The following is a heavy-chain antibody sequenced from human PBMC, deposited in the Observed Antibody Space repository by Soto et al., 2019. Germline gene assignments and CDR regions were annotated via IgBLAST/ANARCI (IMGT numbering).Heavy chain of an antibody. V-gene: IGHV4-31*11. J-gene: IGHJ6*02. CDR1: GGSISSGGYY. Sequence: QVQLRESGPGLVKPSQTLSLTCDVSGGSISSGGYYWSCNRQHPGKCLEWIGYIHYIGSTYYNPSLDNPVAISVDTSKNQFSLRRSSVTAADTAVYYCARDERGESYYYGMDVWGQETTVTVS. D-gene: IGHD2-21*01. CDR2: IHYIGST. CDR3: ARDERGESYYYGMDV.